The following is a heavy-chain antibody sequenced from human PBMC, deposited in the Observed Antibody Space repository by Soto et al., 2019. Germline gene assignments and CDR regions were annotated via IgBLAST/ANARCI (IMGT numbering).Heavy chain of an antibody. CDR2: IIPIFGTA. CDR3: ARDDTLSDSSAYYYLY. J-gene: IGHJ4*02. D-gene: IGHD3-22*01. CDR1: GVRINTSY. V-gene: IGHV1-69*06. Sequence: SAQVSRTTSGVRINTSYISWVRQDPVKVLEWMGGIIPIFGTANYAQKFQGRVTITADKSTSTAYMELRSLISEDTAVYYCARDDTLSDSSAYYYLYWGQGTLVPVSS.